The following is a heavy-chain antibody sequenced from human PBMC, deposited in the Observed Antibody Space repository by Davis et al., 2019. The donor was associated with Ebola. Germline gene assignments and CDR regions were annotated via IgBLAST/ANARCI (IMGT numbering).Heavy chain of an antibody. Sequence: GESLKISCKGSGYSFSNYWIGWVRQMPGRGLEWMGVIYPGDSDTRYSPPFQGQVTISADKSTSTAYLHWSSLKASDSAMYYCARQMETGTTGGFDPWGQGTLVTVAS. D-gene: IGHD1-7*01. CDR3: ARQMETGTTGGFDP. J-gene: IGHJ5*02. CDR2: IYPGDSDT. CDR1: GYSFSNYW. V-gene: IGHV5-51*01.